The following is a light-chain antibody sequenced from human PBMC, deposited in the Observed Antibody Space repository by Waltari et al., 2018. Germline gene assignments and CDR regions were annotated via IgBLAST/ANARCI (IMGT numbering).Light chain of an antibody. CDR1: SGHSSYA. CDR2: LNSDGSY. J-gene: IGLJ2*01. V-gene: IGLV4-69*01. CDR3: QTWGTGIYVV. Sequence: QLVLTQSPSASASLGASVKLTCTLSSGHSSYAIACHQQQPEKGPRYLMKLNSDGSYSKGDGIPDRFSGSSSGAERYLTISSLQSEDEADYYCQTWGTGIYVVFGGGTKLTVL.